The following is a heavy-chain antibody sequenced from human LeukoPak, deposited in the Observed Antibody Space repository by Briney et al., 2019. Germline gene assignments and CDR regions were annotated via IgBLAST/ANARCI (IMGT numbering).Heavy chain of an antibody. CDR2: IYTSGST. CDR3: ARVVAGLFDY. CDR1: GGSISSGSYY. V-gene: IGHV4-61*02. J-gene: IGHJ4*02. D-gene: IGHD6-19*01. Sequence: KPSETLSLTCTVSGGSISSGSYYWSWIRQPAGKGLEWIGRIYTSGSTNYNPSLKSRVSISVDTSKNQFSLKLSSVTAADTAVYYCARVVAGLFDYWGQGTLVTVSS.